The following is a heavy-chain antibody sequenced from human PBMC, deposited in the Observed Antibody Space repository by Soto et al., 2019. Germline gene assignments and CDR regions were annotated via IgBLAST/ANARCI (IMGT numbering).Heavy chain of an antibody. CDR3: ARGGPGAPFDY. Sequence: QIQLVQSGAEVKKPGASVKVSCKASGYTFSSYGISWVRQAPGQGLEWMGWINPNNGNTNYAQKVQGRVTMTTDTSTSTAYMELRSLRSDDTAMYYCARGGPGAPFDYWGQGIPVTVSS. V-gene: IGHV1-18*01. D-gene: IGHD1-26*01. CDR2: INPNNGNT. J-gene: IGHJ4*02. CDR1: GYTFSSYG.